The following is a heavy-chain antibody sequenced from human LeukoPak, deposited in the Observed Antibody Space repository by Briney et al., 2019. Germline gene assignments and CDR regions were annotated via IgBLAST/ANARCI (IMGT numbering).Heavy chain of an antibody. Sequence: PSETLSLTCTVSGGSISSYYWSWIRQPAGKGLEWIGRIYTSGSTNYNPSLKSRVTISVDTSKNQFSLKLSSVTAADTAVYYCARVGYYDSSGLGGALDYWGQGTLVTVSS. V-gene: IGHV4-4*07. J-gene: IGHJ4*02. CDR2: IYTSGST. CDR1: GGSISSYY. D-gene: IGHD3-22*01. CDR3: ARVGYYDSSGLGGALDY.